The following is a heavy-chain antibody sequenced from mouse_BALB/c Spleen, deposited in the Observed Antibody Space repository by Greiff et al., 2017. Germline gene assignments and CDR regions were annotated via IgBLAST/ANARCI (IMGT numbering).Heavy chain of an antibody. CDR1: GFNIKDYY. V-gene: IGHV14-1*02. CDR3: ARLLRSRYFDV. J-gene: IGHJ1*01. D-gene: IGHD1-1*01. Sequence: VQLKQSGAELVRPGALVKLSCKASGFNIKDYYMHWVKQRPEQGLEWIGWIDPENGNTIYDPKFQGKASITADTSSNTAYLQLSSLTSEDTAVYYCARLLRSRYFDVWGAGTTVTVSS. CDR2: IDPENGNT.